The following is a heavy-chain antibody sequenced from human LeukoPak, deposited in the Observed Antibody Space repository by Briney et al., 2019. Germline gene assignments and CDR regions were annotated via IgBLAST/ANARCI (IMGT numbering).Heavy chain of an antibody. Sequence: SETLSLTCAVYGGSFSGYCWRWIRQPPGKGLEWIGEINHSGSTNYNPSLKSRVTISVDTSKNQFSLKLSSVTAADTAVYYCARGGPDSSSPTNWFDPWGQGTLVTVSS. D-gene: IGHD6-6*01. CDR2: INHSGST. J-gene: IGHJ5*02. V-gene: IGHV4-34*01. CDR1: GGSFSGYC. CDR3: ARGGPDSSSPTNWFDP.